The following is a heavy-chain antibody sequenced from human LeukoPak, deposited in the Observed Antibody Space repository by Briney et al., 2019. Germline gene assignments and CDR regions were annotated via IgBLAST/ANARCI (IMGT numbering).Heavy chain of an antibody. Sequence: ASVKVSCKASGYTFTSYAMNWVRQAPGQGLEWMGWINTNTGNPTYAQGFTGRFVFSLDTSASTAYLQISSLKAEDTAVYYCASGAAPDPYYYYGMDVWGQGTTVTVSS. J-gene: IGHJ6*02. CDR2: INTNTGNP. V-gene: IGHV7-4-1*02. CDR3: ASGAAPDPYYYYGMDV. CDR1: GYTFTSYA. D-gene: IGHD1-14*01.